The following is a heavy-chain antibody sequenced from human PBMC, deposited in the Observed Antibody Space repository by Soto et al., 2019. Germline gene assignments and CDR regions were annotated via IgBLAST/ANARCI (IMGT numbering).Heavy chain of an antibody. Sequence: TLSLTCTVSGGSISSGGYDGSWSRQHPGKGREGIGYMDYSGSAYDNPSLKSRVTISVDTSKNQFSLKLSSVTAADTAVYYCARGYCSGGSCYWGYNWFDPWGQGTLVTVSS. J-gene: IGHJ5*02. V-gene: IGHV4-31*03. CDR3: ARGYCSGGSCYWGYNWFDP. CDR1: GGSISSGGYD. D-gene: IGHD2-15*01. CDR2: MDYSGSA.